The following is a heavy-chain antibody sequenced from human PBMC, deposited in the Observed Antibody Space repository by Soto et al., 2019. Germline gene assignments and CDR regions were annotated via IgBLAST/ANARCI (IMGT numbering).Heavy chain of an antibody. Sequence: GGSPKVSRATGGFTFKSYCMHWGPQAPGKGLEWVAAILYDGSNKYYADSVKGRFTISRDNSKNTLYLQMNSLRAEDTAVYYCARDNTVVPFDYWGQGTLVTVSS. D-gene: IGHD2-15*01. CDR2: ILYDGSNK. J-gene: IGHJ4*02. CDR3: ARDNTVVPFDY. CDR1: GFTFKSYC. V-gene: IGHV3-33*01.